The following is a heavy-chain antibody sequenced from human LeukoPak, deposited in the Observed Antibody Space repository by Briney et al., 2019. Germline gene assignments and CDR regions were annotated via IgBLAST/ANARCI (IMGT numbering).Heavy chain of an antibody. CDR3: ARGGTAYSSCWVDY. Sequence: PGGSLRLSCAASVFTFSRYAMHWVRQAPGKGLEWVAVISYGGSNKYYADSVKGRFTISRDNSKNTLYLQMNSLRAEDTAVYYCARGGTAYSSCWVDYWGQGTLVTVSS. CDR1: VFTFSRYA. D-gene: IGHD6-19*01. V-gene: IGHV3-30-3*01. CDR2: ISYGGSNK. J-gene: IGHJ4*02.